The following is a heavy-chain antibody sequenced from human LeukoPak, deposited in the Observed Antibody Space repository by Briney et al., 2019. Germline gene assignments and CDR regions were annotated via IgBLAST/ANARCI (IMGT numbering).Heavy chain of an antibody. CDR1: GGSISSYY. CDR3: ARIDRDDYGAFDI. Sequence: SETLSLTCTVSGGSISSYYWSWIRQPPGKGLEWIGYIYYSGSTNYNPSLKSRVTISVDTSKNQFSLKLSSVTAADTAVYYCARIDRDDYGAFDIWGQGTMVTVSS. CDR2: IYYSGST. D-gene: IGHD4-17*01. J-gene: IGHJ3*02. V-gene: IGHV4-59*01.